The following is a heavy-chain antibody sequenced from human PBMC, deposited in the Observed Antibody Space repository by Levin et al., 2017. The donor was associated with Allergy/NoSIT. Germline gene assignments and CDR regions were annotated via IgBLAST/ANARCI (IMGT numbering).Heavy chain of an antibody. V-gene: IGHV3-9*01. CDR2: ISWNSGSI. J-gene: IGHJ4*02. Sequence: SLKISCAASGFTFDDYAMHWVRQAPGKGLEWVSGISWNSGSIGYADSVKGRFTISRDNAKNSLYLQMNSLRAEDTALYYCAKDSGSGYLHLNYFDYWGQGTLVTVSS. CDR1: GFTFDDYA. D-gene: IGHD3-22*01. CDR3: AKDSGSGYLHLNYFDY.